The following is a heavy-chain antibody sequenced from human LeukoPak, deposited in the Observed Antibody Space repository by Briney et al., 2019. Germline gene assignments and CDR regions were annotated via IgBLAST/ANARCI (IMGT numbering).Heavy chain of an antibody. D-gene: IGHD3-22*01. V-gene: IGHV3-7*01. CDR3: ARDLPHDYYDSSGIDY. Sequence: GGSLRLSCGASGFTFSDYWMSWVRQTPGKGLEWVANIKHDGTTTYYLGSVKGRFTISRDNAKNPLYLQMNSLRAEDTAVYYCARDLPHDYYDSSGIDYWGQGTLVTVSS. J-gene: IGHJ4*02. CDR1: GFTFSDYW. CDR2: IKHDGTTT.